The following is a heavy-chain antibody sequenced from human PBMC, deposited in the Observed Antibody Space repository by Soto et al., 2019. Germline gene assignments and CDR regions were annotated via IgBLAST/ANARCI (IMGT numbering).Heavy chain of an antibody. CDR3: ASGRHDSLGY. Sequence: PGGSLRLSCAVSGFTFSSYEMNWLRQAPGKGLEWVSYIGRSVTSVSYADSVKGRFTVSRDNAKNSLYLQMNSLRAEDTAVYYCASGRHDSLGYWGLGTLVTVSS. V-gene: IGHV3-48*03. D-gene: IGHD3-22*01. CDR2: IGRSVTSV. J-gene: IGHJ4*02. CDR1: GFTFSSYE.